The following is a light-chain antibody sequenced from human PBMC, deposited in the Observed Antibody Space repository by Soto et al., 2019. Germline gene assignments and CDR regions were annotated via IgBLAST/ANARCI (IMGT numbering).Light chain of an antibody. J-gene: IGKJ5*01. V-gene: IGKV3-11*01. CDR1: QSVSSK. CDR2: AAS. Sequence: EIAMTQSPATLSVSPGERATLSCRASQSVSSKLAWYQQKPGQAPRLLIYAASSRAAGIPDRFSGSGSGTDFTLTISSLEPEDFAVYYCQQRSNWPPITFGQGTRLEIK. CDR3: QQRSNWPPIT.